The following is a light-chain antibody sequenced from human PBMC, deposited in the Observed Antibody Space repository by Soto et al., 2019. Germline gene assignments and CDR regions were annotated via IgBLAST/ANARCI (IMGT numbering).Light chain of an antibody. J-gene: IGLJ2*01. V-gene: IGLV3-21*04. CDR3: QVWDSSSDHVV. CDR2: YDS. CDR1: NIGSKS. Sequence: SYELTQPPSVSVAPGKTARITCGGTNIGSKSVHWYQQKPGQAPVLVIYYDSDRPSRIPERFSGSNSGNTATLTISRVEAGDEADYYCQVWDSSSDHVVFGGGTKLTVL.